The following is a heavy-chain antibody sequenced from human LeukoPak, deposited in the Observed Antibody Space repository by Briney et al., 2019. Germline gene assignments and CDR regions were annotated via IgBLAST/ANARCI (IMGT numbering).Heavy chain of an antibody. J-gene: IGHJ5*02. CDR1: GGTFSSYA. CDR2: IIPIFGTA. Sequence: SVKVSCKASGGTFSSYAISWVRQAPGQGLEWMGGIIPIFGTANYAQKFQGRVTITADESTSTAYMELSSLRSEDTAASYCAREGDSNPTPYNWFDPWGQGTLVTVSS. CDR3: AREGDSNPTPYNWFDP. D-gene: IGHD4-11*01. V-gene: IGHV1-69*01.